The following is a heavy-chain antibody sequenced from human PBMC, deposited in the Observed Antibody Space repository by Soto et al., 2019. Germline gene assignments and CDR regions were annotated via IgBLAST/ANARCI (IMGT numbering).Heavy chain of an antibody. CDR3: ARDPLTSTYYYDSSGYYSNHFDY. D-gene: IGHD3-22*01. V-gene: IGHV3-30-3*01. CDR1: GFTFSSYA. CDR2: ISYDGSNK. J-gene: IGHJ4*02. Sequence: GGSLRLSCAASGFTFSSYAMHWVRQAPGKGLEWVAVISYDGSNKYYADSVKGRFTISRDNSKNTLYLQMNSLRAEDTAVYYCARDPLTSTYYYDSSGYYSNHFDYWSQGTLVTVSS.